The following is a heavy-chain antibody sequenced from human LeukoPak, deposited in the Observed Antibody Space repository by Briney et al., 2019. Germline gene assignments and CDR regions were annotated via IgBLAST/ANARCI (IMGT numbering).Heavy chain of an antibody. V-gene: IGHV3-30*18. D-gene: IGHD3-10*01. CDR3: AKDFSMVRGVISDNFDY. CDR2: ISYDGSNK. CDR1: GFTFSSYG. Sequence: GRSLRLSCAASGFTFSSYGMHWVRQAPGKGLEWVAVISYDGSNKYYADSVMGRFTISRDNSKNTLYLQMNSLRAEDTAVYYCAKDFSMVRGVISDNFDYWGQGTLVTVSS. J-gene: IGHJ4*02.